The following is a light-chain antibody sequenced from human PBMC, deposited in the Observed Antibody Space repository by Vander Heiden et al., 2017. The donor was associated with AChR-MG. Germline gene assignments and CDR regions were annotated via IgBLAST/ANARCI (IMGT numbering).Light chain of an antibody. CDR2: RAS. CDR1: QPVSRNS. J-gene: IGKJ1*01. V-gene: IGKV3-20*01. Sequence: EIVLTQSPGTLSLSPGERATLSCRASQPVSRNSFAWYQQKPGQSPRLLIYRASTRATGIPDRFGGSGSGTDFTLTISRLDPEDCAVYYCQQYGNSPRTFGQGTKVEIK. CDR3: QQYGNSPRT.